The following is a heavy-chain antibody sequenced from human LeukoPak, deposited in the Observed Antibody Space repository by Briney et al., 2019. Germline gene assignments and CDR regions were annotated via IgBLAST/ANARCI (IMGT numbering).Heavy chain of an antibody. J-gene: IGHJ6*03. Sequence: SETLSLTCAVSGGYISSSSYYWGWIRQPPGKGLEGIVSIYDSENPYYNPSLKSRVTISVDTTKNQSSLKPRSVTAADKAVYYCARLGYCSGGSCYYYYYMDVWGKGTTVTVSS. CDR1: GGYISSSSYY. CDR3: ARLGYCSGGSCYYYYYMDV. V-gene: IGHV4-39*07. CDR2: IYDSENP. D-gene: IGHD2-15*01.